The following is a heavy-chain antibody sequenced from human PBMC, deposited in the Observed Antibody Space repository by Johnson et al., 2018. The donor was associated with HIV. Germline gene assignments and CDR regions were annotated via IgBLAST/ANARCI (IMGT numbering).Heavy chain of an antibody. Sequence: QVQLVESGGGVVQPGRSLRLSCAASGFTFSSYAMHWVRQAPGKGLEWVAVISYDGSNKYYADSVKGRFTISRDNSKNTLYLQMNSLRAEDTAVYYCVRESLRRIPVSGPGDAAFDIWGLGTKVTVSS. CDR2: ISYDGSNK. CDR1: GFTFSSYA. D-gene: IGHD6-19*01. J-gene: IGHJ3*02. V-gene: IGHV3-30*04. CDR3: VRESLRRIPVSGPGDAAFDI.